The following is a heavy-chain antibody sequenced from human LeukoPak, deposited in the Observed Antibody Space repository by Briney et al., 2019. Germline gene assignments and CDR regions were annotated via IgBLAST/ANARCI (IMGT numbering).Heavy chain of an antibody. Sequence: GGSLRLSCAASGFTFSSYAMHWGRQAPGKGLEGVAVISYDGSNKYYADSVKGRFTISRDNSKNTLYLQMNSLRAEDTAVYYCAREATIFGVAGLPDYWGQGTLVTVSS. CDR1: GFTFSSYA. D-gene: IGHD3-3*01. V-gene: IGHV3-30-3*01. J-gene: IGHJ4*02. CDR2: ISYDGSNK. CDR3: AREATIFGVAGLPDY.